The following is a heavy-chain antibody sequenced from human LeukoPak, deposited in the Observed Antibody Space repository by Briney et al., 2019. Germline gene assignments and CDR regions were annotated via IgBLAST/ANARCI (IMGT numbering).Heavy chain of an antibody. J-gene: IGHJ5*02. CDR1: GGPISSSSYY. D-gene: IGHD3-22*01. Sequence: SETLSLTCTVSGGPISSSSYYWGWIRQPPGKGLEWIGSIYYSGSTYYNPSLKSRVTISVDTSKNQFSLKLSSVTAADTAVYYCAIPANPSGYYNWFDPWGQGTLVTVSS. V-gene: IGHV4-39*07. CDR2: IYYSGST. CDR3: AIPANPSGYYNWFDP.